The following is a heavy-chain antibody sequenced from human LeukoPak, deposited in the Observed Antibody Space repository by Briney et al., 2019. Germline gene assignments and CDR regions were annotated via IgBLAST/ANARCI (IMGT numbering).Heavy chain of an antibody. J-gene: IGHJ3*02. CDR2: ILHNGDST. D-gene: IGHD3-16*02. CDR1: GFTCSTYV. Sequence: GGSLRLSCVASGFTCSTYVMSWVRQAPGKGLERLSLILHNGDSTYYADSVKGRFTISRDNSKNTLYLQMNSLRAEDTAVYYCARLSSFAFDIWGQGTMVTVSS. V-gene: IGHV3-23*01. CDR3: ARLSSFAFDI.